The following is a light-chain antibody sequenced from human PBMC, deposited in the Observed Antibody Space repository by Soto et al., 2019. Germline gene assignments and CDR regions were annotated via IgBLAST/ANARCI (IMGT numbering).Light chain of an antibody. J-gene: IGKJ1*01. Sequence: DIVMTQTPLSLPVTPGEPASISCRSSQSLLDSDDGNTYLDWYLQKPGQSPQLLIYTLSDRAPGVPDRFSGSGSGTDFTLKISRVEAEDVGVYYCMPRIEFPRTFGQGTKVEIK. CDR3: MPRIEFPRT. CDR1: QSLLDSDDGNTY. CDR2: TLS. V-gene: IGKV2-40*01.